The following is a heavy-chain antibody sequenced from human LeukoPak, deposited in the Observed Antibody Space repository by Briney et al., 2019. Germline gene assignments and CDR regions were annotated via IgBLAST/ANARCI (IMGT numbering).Heavy chain of an antibody. CDR1: GFTFSTYC. CDR3: VRDFRSADY. V-gene: IGHV3-74*01. J-gene: IGHJ4*02. CDR2: ICPDGTVT. Sequence: PGGSLRLSCAASGFTFSTYCMHWVRQAPGKGPMWVSRICPDGTVTNYADSVKARFIISRDNARNTVYLQMNSLRVEDTAVYYCVRDFRSADYWVQGTLVTVSS.